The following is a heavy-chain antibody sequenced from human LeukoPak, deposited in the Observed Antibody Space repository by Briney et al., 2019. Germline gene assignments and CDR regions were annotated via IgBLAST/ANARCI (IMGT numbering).Heavy chain of an antibody. D-gene: IGHD6-19*01. J-gene: IGHJ5*02. CDR1: GFTFSSYE. CDR2: ISSSGSTI. CDR3: ARDTYSSGWHFPRGAYWFDP. Sequence: GGSLRLSCAASGFTFSSYEMNWVRQAPGKGLEWVSYISSSGSTIYYADSVKGRFTISRDNAKNSLYLQMNSLRAEDTAVYYCARDTYSSGWHFPRGAYWFDPWGQGTLVTVSS. V-gene: IGHV3-48*03.